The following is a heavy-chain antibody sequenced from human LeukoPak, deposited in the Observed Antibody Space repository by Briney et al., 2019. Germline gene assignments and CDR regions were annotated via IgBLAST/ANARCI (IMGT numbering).Heavy chain of an antibody. Sequence: PSETLSLTCTVSGVSISSYHRSWIRQPPGKGLECIGYIHYSGTTKYSPSLESRATISGDTSKNQFSLNLRSVTAADTAVYYCARVPPGYGYGYFDYWGQGILVTVSS. V-gene: IGHV4-59*01. CDR1: GVSISSYH. CDR3: ARVPPGYGYGYFDY. J-gene: IGHJ4*02. D-gene: IGHD5-18*01. CDR2: IHYSGTT.